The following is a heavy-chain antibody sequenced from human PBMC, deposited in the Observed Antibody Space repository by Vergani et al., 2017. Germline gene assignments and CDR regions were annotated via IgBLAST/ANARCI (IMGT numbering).Heavy chain of an antibody. D-gene: IGHD1-7*01. J-gene: IGHJ4*02. CDR3: ARGNRYNWNYYTY. CDR2: INPNSGGP. V-gene: IGHV1-2*02. Sequence: QVQLVQSGAEVKKPGASVKVSCKASGYTFTGYYMHWVRQAPGQGLEWMGWINPNSGGPNYAQKFQGRVTMTRDTSISTAYMELSRLRSDDTAVYYCARGNRYNWNYYTYWGQGTLVTVSS. CDR1: GYTFTGYY.